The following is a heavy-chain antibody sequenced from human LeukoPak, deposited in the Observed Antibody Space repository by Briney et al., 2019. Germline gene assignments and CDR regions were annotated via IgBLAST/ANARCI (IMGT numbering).Heavy chain of an antibody. CDR1: GGSISGYY. J-gene: IGHJ4*02. D-gene: IGHD3-10*01. CDR2: IYSSGST. CDR3: AKHGPGGYFDY. Sequence: TSGTLSLTCTVSGGSISGYYWSWIRQPPGKGLEWIGYIYSSGSTNYNPSLKSRVIISVDTSKNQFSLKLRSVTAADTAVYYCAKHGPGGYFDYWGQGTLVTVSS. V-gene: IGHV4-59*08.